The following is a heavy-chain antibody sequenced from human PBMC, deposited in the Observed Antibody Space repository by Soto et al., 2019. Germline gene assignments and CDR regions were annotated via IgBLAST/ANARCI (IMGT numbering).Heavy chain of an antibody. Sequence: GGSLRLSCAASGFTFSSYAMSWVRQAPGKGLEWVSKIDGSGGNTYYTDSLKGRFTISRDNSKNTVYLQMNSLRAEDTAVYYCAKGFCSSSSCFNEWYFDLWGRGTLVTVSS. CDR1: GFTFSSYA. D-gene: IGHD2-2*01. CDR2: IDGSGGNT. V-gene: IGHV3-23*01. J-gene: IGHJ2*01. CDR3: AKGFCSSSSCFNEWYFDL.